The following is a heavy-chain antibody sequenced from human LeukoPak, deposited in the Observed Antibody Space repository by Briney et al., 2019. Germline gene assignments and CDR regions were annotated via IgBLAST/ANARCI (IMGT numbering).Heavy chain of an antibody. Sequence: ASVKVSCKVSGYSLSELAMHWVRQAPGKGLEWMGGFDPEAGETIYAQKFQGRVIMTEDTSTDTAYLELSSLRSEDTAVYYCATPDGFTTRGNLDFHYWGQGTLVTVSS. CDR1: GYSLSELA. D-gene: IGHD5-24*01. V-gene: IGHV1-24*01. J-gene: IGHJ4*02. CDR3: ATPDGFTTRGNLDFHY. CDR2: FDPEAGET.